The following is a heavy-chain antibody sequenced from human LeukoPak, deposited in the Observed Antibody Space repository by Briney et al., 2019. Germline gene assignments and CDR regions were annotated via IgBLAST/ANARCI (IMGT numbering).Heavy chain of an antibody. V-gene: IGHV1-69*13. Sequence: SVKVSCKASGGTLSSYAISWVRQAPGQGLEWMGGIIPIFGTANYAQKFQGRVTITADESTSTAYMELSSLRSEGTAVYYCARIYYGSGTAQGGWGQGTLVTVSS. CDR1: GGTLSSYA. CDR3: ARIYYGSGTAQGG. CDR2: IIPIFGTA. D-gene: IGHD3-10*01. J-gene: IGHJ4*02.